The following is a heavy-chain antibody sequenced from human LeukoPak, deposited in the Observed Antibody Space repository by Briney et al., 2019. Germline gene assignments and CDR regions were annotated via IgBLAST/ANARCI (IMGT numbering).Heavy chain of an antibody. CDR1: GGTFSSYA. Sequence: SVKVSCKASGGTFSSYAISWVRQAPGQGLEWMGGIIPIFGTANYAQKFQGGVTITADESTSSAYMELSSLRSEDTAVYYCAGEWAFCSCGSCYSWHMEYWGKGTTVTVSS. J-gene: IGHJ6*03. CDR2: IIPIFGTA. V-gene: IGHV1-69*01. D-gene: IGHD2-15*01. CDR3: AGEWAFCSCGSCYSWHMEY.